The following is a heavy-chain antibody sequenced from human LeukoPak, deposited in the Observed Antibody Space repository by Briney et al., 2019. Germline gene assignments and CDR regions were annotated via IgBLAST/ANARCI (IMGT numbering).Heavy chain of an antibody. V-gene: IGHV3-21*01. D-gene: IGHD3-10*01. CDR3: ARDSGEGVFDY. Sequence: GGSLRLSCAASGFTFSSYSMTWVRQAPGKGLEWVSSISSSNNYIHYADSVKGRFTISRDNAKNSLYVQIDSLKAEDTAVFYCARDSGEGVFDYWGQEPWSPSPQ. CDR1: GFTFSSYS. CDR2: ISSSNNYI. J-gene: IGHJ4*01.